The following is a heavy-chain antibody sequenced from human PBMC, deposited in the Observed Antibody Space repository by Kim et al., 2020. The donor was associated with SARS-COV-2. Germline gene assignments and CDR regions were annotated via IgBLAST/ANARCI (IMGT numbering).Heavy chain of an antibody. Sequence: GGSLRLSCAASGFTVSSNYMSWVRQAPGKGLEWVSVIYSGGSTYYADSVKGRFTISRDNSKNTLYLQMNSLRAEDTAVYYCARLTYYYDSRRDYGMDVWGQGTTVTVSS. CDR3: ARLTYYYDSRRDYGMDV. J-gene: IGHJ6*02. CDR2: IYSGGST. D-gene: IGHD3-22*01. CDR1: GFTVSSNY. V-gene: IGHV3-53*01.